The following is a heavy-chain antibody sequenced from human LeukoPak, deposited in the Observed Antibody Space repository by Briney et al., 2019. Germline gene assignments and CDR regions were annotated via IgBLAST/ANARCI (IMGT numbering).Heavy chain of an antibody. D-gene: IGHD3-9*01. V-gene: IGHV4-39*01. Sequence: SETLSLTCTVSGGSISSSSYYWGWIRQPPGKGLEWIGSIYYSGSTYYNPSLKSRVTISVDTSKNQFSLKLSSVTAADTAVYYCAKVTIFSLTTDHWGQGTLVTVSS. J-gene: IGHJ4*02. CDR1: GGSISSSSYY. CDR3: AKVTIFSLTTDH. CDR2: IYYSGST.